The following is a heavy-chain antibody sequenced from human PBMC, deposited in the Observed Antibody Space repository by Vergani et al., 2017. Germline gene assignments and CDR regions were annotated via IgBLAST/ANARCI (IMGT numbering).Heavy chain of an antibody. CDR2: VHRNGNT. CDR1: GDSVGSGYY. J-gene: IGHJ4*02. Sequence: QVDLQESGPGLVKSSETLSLNCAVSGDSVGSGYYWGWIRQPPGRGLEWIGCVHRNGNTYYTSSLRRRATISRDTSKNQSSLRLTSVNAADTAVYYCARQNPYGSAHVDFWGRGVLVTVSA. D-gene: IGHD3-10*01. V-gene: IGHV4-38-2*01. CDR3: ARQNPYGSAHVDF.